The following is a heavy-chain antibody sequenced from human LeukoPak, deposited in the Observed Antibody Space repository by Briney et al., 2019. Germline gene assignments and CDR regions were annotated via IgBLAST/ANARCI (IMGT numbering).Heavy chain of an antibody. J-gene: IGHJ4*02. CDR3: ATAYDILTGFDY. CDR2: FDPEDGET. CDR1: GYTLTELS. V-gene: IGHV1-24*01. Sequence: ASVTVSCKVSGYTLTELSMHWVQQAPGKGLEWMGGFDPEDGETIYAQKFQGRVTMTEDTSTDTAYMELSSLRSEDTAVYYCATAYDILTGFDYWGQGTLVTVSS. D-gene: IGHD3-9*01.